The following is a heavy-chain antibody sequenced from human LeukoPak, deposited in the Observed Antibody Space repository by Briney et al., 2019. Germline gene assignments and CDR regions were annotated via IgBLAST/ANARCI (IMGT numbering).Heavy chain of an antibody. CDR2: INWNGGST. CDR3: ARDRDSSSGYYYLFDY. CDR1: GFTFDDYG. V-gene: IGHV3-20*04. J-gene: IGHJ4*02. Sequence: GSLRLSCAASGFTFDDYGLTWVRQAPGKGLEWDSGINWNGGSTGYADSVKGRFTISRDNAKNFLYLQMNSLRAEDTALYYCARDRDSSSGYYYLFDYWGQGTLVTVSS. D-gene: IGHD3-22*01.